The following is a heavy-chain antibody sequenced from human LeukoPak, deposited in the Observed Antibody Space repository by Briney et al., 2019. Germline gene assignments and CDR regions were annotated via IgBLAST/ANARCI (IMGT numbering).Heavy chain of an antibody. CDR3: ARDSRGRYSSSWYEPNYYYGMDV. D-gene: IGHD6-13*01. Sequence: GGSLRLSCAASGFTFSSYGMRWVRQAPGKGLEWVAVIWYDGSNKYYADSVKGRFTISRDNSKNTLYLQMNSLRAEDTAVYYCARDSRGRYSSSWYEPNYYYGMDVWGQGTTVTVSS. J-gene: IGHJ6*02. V-gene: IGHV3-33*01. CDR2: IWYDGSNK. CDR1: GFTFSSYG.